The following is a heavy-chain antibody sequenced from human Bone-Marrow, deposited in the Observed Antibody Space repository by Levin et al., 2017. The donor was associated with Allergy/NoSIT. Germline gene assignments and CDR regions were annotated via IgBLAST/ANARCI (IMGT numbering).Heavy chain of an antibody. Sequence: SETLSLTCTVSGGSISSGGYYWSWIRQHPGKGLEWIGYIYYSGSTYYNPSLKSRVTISVDTSKNQFSLKLSSVTAADTAVYYCARGSYDFWSGLILGFNYGMDVWGQGTTVTVSS. D-gene: IGHD3-3*01. CDR2: IYYSGST. J-gene: IGHJ6*02. CDR3: ARGSYDFWSGLILGFNYGMDV. CDR1: GGSISSGGYY. V-gene: IGHV4-31*03.